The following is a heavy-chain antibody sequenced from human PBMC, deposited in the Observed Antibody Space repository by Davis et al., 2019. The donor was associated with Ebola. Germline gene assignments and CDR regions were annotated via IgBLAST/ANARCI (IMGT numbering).Heavy chain of an antibody. CDR3: AKVRTPGAVADLFDY. D-gene: IGHD6-19*01. CDR2: ISWNSGSI. CDR1: GFTFDDYA. V-gene: IGHV3-9*01. Sequence: SLKISCAASGFTFDDYAMHWVRQAPGKGLEWVSGISWNSGSIGYADSVKGRFTISRDNAKNSLYLQMNSLRAEDTALYYCAKVRTPGAVADLFDYWGQGTLVTVSS. J-gene: IGHJ4*02.